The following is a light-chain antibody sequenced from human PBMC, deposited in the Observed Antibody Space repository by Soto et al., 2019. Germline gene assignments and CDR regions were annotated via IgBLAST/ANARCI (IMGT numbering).Light chain of an antibody. CDR2: GAS. CDR1: QSVSSN. CDR3: QQYFNWPPWT. J-gene: IGKJ1*01. V-gene: IGKV3-15*01. Sequence: EIVLTQSPATLSVSPGERATLSYRASQSVSSNLAWYQQKPGQAPRLLMFGASTRATNIPARFSGSGSGTEFTLTISSLQSEDFAVYYCQQYFNWPPWTFGQGTKVDIK.